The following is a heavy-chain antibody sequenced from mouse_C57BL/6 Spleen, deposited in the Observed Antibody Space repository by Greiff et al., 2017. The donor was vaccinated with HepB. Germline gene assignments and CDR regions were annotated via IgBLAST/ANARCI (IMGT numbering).Heavy chain of an antibody. V-gene: IGHV5-4*01. CDR2: ISDGGSYT. Sequence: EVKVVESGGGLVKPGGSLKLSCAASGFTFSSYAMSWVRQTPEKRLEWVATISDGGSYTYYPDNVKGRFTISRDNAKNNLYLQMSHLKSEDTAMYYCARDAGDYDEGENFDYWGQGTTLTVSS. CDR1: GFTFSSYA. J-gene: IGHJ2*01. D-gene: IGHD2-4*01. CDR3: ARDAGDYDEGENFDY.